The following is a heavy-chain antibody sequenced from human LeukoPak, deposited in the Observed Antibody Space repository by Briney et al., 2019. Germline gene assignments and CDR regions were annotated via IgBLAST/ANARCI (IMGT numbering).Heavy chain of an antibody. D-gene: IGHD1-1*01. CDR1: GFTFSSHS. J-gene: IGHJ4*02. CDR2: ISSSTSTI. Sequence: PGGSLRLSCAASGFTFSSHSMNWVRQAPGKGLEWVSYISSSTSTIYYADSVKGRFTVSRDNAKNSLYLQMNSLRDEDTAAYYCARTGTETTQLHFDYWGQGTLVTVSS. V-gene: IGHV3-48*02. CDR3: ARTGTETTQLHFDY.